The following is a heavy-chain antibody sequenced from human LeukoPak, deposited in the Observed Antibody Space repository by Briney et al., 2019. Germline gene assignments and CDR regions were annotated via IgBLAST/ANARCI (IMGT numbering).Heavy chain of an antibody. CDR2: INPNSGGT. J-gene: IGHJ6*02. CDR3: ATGLEKVRGVSSYYYYGMDV. Sequence: GASVTVSCKASGYTFTGYYMHWVRQPPGQGREWMGCINPNSGGTNYAQKFQGRVTITRDTSISTAYMELSRLRSDDTAVYYCATGLEKVRGVSSYYYYGMDVWGQGTTVTVSS. D-gene: IGHD3-10*01. V-gene: IGHV1-2*02. CDR1: GYTFTGYY.